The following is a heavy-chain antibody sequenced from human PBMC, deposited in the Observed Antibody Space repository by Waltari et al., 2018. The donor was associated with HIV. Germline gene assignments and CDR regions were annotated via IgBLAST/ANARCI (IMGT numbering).Heavy chain of an antibody. CDR3: TRGDGDYGGFDY. J-gene: IGHJ4*02. Sequence: EVQLVDSGGGLVQPGGSLRLSCAASGFIFRTYEMNWVRTAPGKGLEWVSYMSSSGNTRYYADSVKGRFTISRDNAKNSMYLQMNSLTAEDTAVYFCTRGDGDYGGFDYWGQGTLVTVSS. D-gene: IGHD4-17*01. CDR1: GFIFRTYE. V-gene: IGHV3-48*03. CDR2: MSSSGNTR.